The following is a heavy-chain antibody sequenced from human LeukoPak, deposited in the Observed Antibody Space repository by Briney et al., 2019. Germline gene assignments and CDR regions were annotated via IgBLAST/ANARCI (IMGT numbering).Heavy chain of an antibody. D-gene: IGHD3-10*01. CDR2: ISTSSSYI. Sequence: GGSLRLSRAASGFTFSSYSMNWVRQAPGKGLEWVSSISTSSSYIYYADSVKGRFTISRDNAKNTVYLQMNSLRAEDTAVYYCARDYVSGSFGPWGQGTLVTVSS. J-gene: IGHJ5*02. V-gene: IGHV3-21*06. CDR1: GFTFSSYS. CDR3: ARDYVSGSFGP.